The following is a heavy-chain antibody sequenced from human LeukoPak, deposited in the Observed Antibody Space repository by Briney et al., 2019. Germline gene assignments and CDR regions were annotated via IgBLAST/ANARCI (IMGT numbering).Heavy chain of an antibody. Sequence: GGSMRLSCAASGFTFSSYAMTWLRQAPGKGLEWVSVISDSGGITYYADSVKGRFTTSRDNSKNTLYLQMNSLRAEDTAVYYCAVKRGDYAPFDYWGQGTLVTVSS. D-gene: IGHD4-17*01. CDR1: GFTFSSYA. CDR2: ISDSGGIT. CDR3: AVKRGDYAPFDY. J-gene: IGHJ4*02. V-gene: IGHV3-23*01.